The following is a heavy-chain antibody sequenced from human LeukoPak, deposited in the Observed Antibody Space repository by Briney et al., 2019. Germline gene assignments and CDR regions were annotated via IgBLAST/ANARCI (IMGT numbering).Heavy chain of an antibody. Sequence: ASVKVSCKASGYTFTSYDINWVRQATGQGLEWMGWMNPNSGNTGYAQKFPGRVTMTRNTSISTAYMELSSLRSEDTAVYYCARGYGDFLSYYYYGMDVWGQGTTVTVSS. CDR3: ARGYGDFLSYYYYGMDV. J-gene: IGHJ6*02. CDR2: MNPNSGNT. V-gene: IGHV1-8*01. D-gene: IGHD4-17*01. CDR1: GYTFTSYD.